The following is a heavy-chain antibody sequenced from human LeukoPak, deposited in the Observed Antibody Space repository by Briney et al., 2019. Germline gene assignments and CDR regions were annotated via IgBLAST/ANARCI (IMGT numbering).Heavy chain of an antibody. V-gene: IGHV4-34*01. CDR2: VNHSGST. Sequence: SESLSLTCAVYVGSFCGYYWSWIRQPPGKGLEWIGEVNHSGSTNYNPSLKSRVTISVDTSKNQFSLKLSSVTAADTAVYYCARDYGDYDRRYFDLWGRGTLVTVSS. CDR1: VGSFCGYY. CDR3: ARDYGDYDRRYFDL. D-gene: IGHD4-17*01. J-gene: IGHJ2*01.